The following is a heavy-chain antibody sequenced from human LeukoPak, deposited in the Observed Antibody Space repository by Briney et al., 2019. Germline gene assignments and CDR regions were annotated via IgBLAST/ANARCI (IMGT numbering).Heavy chain of an antibody. CDR1: GGSISPYV. CDR2: IYYSGST. J-gene: IGHJ3*02. CDR3: ARHALLVGVTNRDAFDI. Sequence: PSETLSLTCTVSGGSISPYVWSWIRQPPGKGMEWIGDIYYSGSTDYNPSLKSRVTISVDTSKSHFSLKLSSVTAADTAVYYCARHALLVGVTNRDAFDIWGQGTMVTVSS. V-gene: IGHV4-59*08. D-gene: IGHD1-26*01.